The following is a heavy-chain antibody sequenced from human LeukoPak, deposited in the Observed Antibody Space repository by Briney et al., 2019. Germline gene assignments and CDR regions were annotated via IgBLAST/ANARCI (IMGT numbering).Heavy chain of an antibody. D-gene: IGHD6-6*01. CDR1: GYTFTSYG. CDR2: ISAYSGNT. V-gene: IGHV1-18*01. J-gene: IGHJ6*03. Sequence: ASVKVSCKASGYTFTSYGISWVRQAPGRGLEWMGWISAYSGNTNYAQKLQGRVTMTTDTSTSTAYMELRSLRSDDTAVYYCARDYRQLGPCYYYYYMDVWGKGTTVTVSS. CDR3: ARDYRQLGPCYYYYYMDV.